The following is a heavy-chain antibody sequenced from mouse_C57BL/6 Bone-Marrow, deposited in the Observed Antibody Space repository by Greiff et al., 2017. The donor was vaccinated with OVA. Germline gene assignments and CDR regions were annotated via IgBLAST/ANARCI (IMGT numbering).Heavy chain of an antibody. CDR2: ISDGGSYT. Sequence: EVHLVESGGGLVKPGGSLKLSCAASGFTFSSYAMSWVRQTPEKRLEWVATISDGGSYTYYPDNVKGRFTISRDNAKNNLYLQMSHLKSEDTAMYYCARDPYWDPFAYWGQGTLVTVSA. J-gene: IGHJ3*01. CDR1: GFTFSSYA. CDR3: ARDPYWDPFAY. D-gene: IGHD4-1*01. V-gene: IGHV5-4*01.